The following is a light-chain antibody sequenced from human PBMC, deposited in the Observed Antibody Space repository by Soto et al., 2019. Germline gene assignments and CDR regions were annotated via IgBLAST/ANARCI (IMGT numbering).Light chain of an antibody. Sequence: DIQMTQSPSTLSGSVGDRVTITCRASQTISSWLAWYQQKPGKAPDLLIYDASRLAGGVPSRFSGSESGTEFTLTISSLQPEDVATYYCQKYNSAPLTFGGGTKVDIK. J-gene: IGKJ4*01. CDR2: DAS. CDR3: QKYNSAPLT. V-gene: IGKV1-5*01. CDR1: QTISSW.